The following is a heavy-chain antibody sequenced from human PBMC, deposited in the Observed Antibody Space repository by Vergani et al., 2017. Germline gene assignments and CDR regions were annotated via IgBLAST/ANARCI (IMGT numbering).Heavy chain of an antibody. CDR1: GGSISSGDYY. Sequence: QVQLQESGPGLVKPSQTLSLTCTVSGGSISSGDYYWSWIRQPPGKGLEWIGYIYYSGSTYYNPSLKSRVTVSVDTSKNQFSLKLSSVTAADTAVYYCARVASGARVRGVIITAPLDYWGQGTLVTVSS. D-gene: IGHD3-10*01. CDR2: IYYSGST. J-gene: IGHJ4*02. V-gene: IGHV4-30-4*01. CDR3: ARVASGARVRGVIITAPLDY.